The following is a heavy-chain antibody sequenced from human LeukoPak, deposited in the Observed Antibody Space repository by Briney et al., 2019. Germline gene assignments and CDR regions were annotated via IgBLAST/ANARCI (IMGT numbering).Heavy chain of an antibody. J-gene: IGHJ4*02. CDR2: IYSSGST. Sequence: PPETLSLTCTVSGGSTSSYYWSWIRQPPGKGLEWIGYIYSSGSTNYNPSLKSRVTISVDTSKNQFSLNLISVTAADTAVYYCARASSYTGHLGWWGQGTLVTVSS. CDR3: ARASSYTGHLGW. D-gene: IGHD6-19*01. CDR1: GGSTSSYY. V-gene: IGHV4-59*08.